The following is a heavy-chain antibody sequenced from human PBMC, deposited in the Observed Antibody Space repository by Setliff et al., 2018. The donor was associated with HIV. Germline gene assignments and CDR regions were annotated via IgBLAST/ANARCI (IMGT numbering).Heavy chain of an antibody. V-gene: IGHV4-59*11. CDR1: RDSINGHW. Sequence: KPSETLSLTCTVSRDSINGHWWSWIRQPPGKGLEWTGSINYSGITHCNPSLKSRLTMSVDTSKNQVSLKLTSVTAADTAVYYCARYKCINFACVGFDIWGQGTVVTVSS. CDR2: INYSGIT. D-gene: IGHD3-9*01. CDR3: ARYKCINFACVGFDI. J-gene: IGHJ3*02.